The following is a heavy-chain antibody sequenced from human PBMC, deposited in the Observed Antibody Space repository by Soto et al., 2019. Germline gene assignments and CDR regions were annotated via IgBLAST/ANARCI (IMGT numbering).Heavy chain of an antibody. J-gene: IGHJ4*02. CDR3: AVGRVTRPGSTFDY. CDR1: GASIINFS. V-gene: IGHV4-59*13. D-gene: IGHD2-8*01. Sequence: SETLSLTCTVSGASIINFSWNWIRQSPGKELEWIGHIYSSGRTNYNPSLKSRFTISVDSSKNLLSLELRSVTAADTAVYYCAVGRVTRPGSTFDYWGQGSLVTVSS. CDR2: IYSSGRT.